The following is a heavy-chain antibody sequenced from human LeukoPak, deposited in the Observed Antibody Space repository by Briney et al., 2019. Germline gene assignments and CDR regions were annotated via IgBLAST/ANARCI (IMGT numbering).Heavy chain of an antibody. V-gene: IGHV3-7*01. D-gene: IGHD5-24*01. CDR1: GFTFSSHV. CDR3: ARDRWGWWLQFGSWDY. CDR2: IKQDGSEK. J-gene: IGHJ4*02. Sequence: PGGSLRLSCAASGFTFSSHVMSWVRQAPGKGLEWVANIKQDGSEKYYVDSVKGRFTISRDNAKNSLYLQMNSLRAEDTAVYYCARDRWGWWLQFGSWDYWGQGTLVTVSS.